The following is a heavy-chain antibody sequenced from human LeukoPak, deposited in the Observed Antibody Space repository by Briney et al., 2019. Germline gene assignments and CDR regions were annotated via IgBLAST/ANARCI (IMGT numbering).Heavy chain of an antibody. Sequence: ASVKVSCKASGYTFTGYYMHWVRQAPGQGLEWMGRIDPNSGGTNYAQKFQGRVTMTRNTSISTAYMELSSLRSEDTAVYYCARMGAYYDFWSGYYNRYYYYGMDVWGQGTTVTVSS. J-gene: IGHJ6*02. D-gene: IGHD3-3*01. V-gene: IGHV1-2*06. CDR2: IDPNSGGT. CDR1: GYTFTGYY. CDR3: ARMGAYYDFWSGYYNRYYYYGMDV.